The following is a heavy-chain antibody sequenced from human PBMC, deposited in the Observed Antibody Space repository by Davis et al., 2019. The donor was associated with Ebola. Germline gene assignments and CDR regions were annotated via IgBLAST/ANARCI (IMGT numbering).Heavy chain of an antibody. CDR2: IHDHST. CDR1: GFTFTNVW. J-gene: IGHJ4*02. CDR3: ATTQWLREFDN. D-gene: IGHD6-19*01. V-gene: IGHV3-53*05. Sequence: PGGSLRLSCAASGFTFTNVWMNWVRQAPGKGLEWVSVIHDHSTAYADSVRGRFIISRDKSNNTLYLEMSSLRVDDTAVYYCATTQWLREFDNWGQGTLVTVSS.